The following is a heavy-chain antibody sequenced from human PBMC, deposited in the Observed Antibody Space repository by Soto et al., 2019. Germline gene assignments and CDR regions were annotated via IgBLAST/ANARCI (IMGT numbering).Heavy chain of an antibody. D-gene: IGHD3-9*01. V-gene: IGHV3-30*18. CDR3: AKDYYDILTGYEGPMDV. Sequence: QVQLVESGGGVVQPGRSLRLSCAASGFTFSSYGMHWVRQAPGKGLEWVAVISYDGSNKYYADSVKGRFTISRDNSKNTLYLQMSSLRAEDTAVYYCAKDYYDILTGYEGPMDVWGQGTTVTVSS. J-gene: IGHJ6*02. CDR2: ISYDGSNK. CDR1: GFTFSSYG.